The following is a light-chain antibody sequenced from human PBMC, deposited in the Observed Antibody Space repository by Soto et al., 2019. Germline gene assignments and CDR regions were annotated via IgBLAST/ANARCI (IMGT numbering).Light chain of an antibody. Sequence: EIVLTQSPGTLSLSPGERAPLSCRASQSVSNHYLAWYQQKPGQAPRLLIYGASNRATGIPARFSGSGSGTEFTLTISSLQPEDFAVYYCQQYYNWPRTFGQGTKVDIK. CDR1: QSVSNH. CDR3: QQYYNWPRT. V-gene: IGKV3-15*01. CDR2: GAS. J-gene: IGKJ1*01.